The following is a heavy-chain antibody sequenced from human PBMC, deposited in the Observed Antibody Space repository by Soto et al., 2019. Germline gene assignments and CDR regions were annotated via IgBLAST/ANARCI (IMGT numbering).Heavy chain of an antibody. CDR2: IYYSGST. J-gene: IGHJ6*02. CDR1: GGSISSYY. Sequence: ETLSLTCTVSGGSISSYYWSWIRQPPGKGLEWIGYIYYSGSTNYNPSLKSRVTISVDTSKNQFSLKLSSVTAADTAVYYCARHNYDSSGTAVDVWGQGTTVTVSS. D-gene: IGHD3-22*01. CDR3: ARHNYDSSGTAVDV. V-gene: IGHV4-59*12.